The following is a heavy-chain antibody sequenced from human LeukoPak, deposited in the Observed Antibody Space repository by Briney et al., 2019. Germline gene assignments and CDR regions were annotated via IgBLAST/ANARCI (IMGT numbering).Heavy chain of an antibody. CDR1: GFTFSSYA. J-gene: IGHJ4*02. CDR3: ARDLSGNWNYGVDY. Sequence: GGSLRLSCAASGFTFSSYAMHWVRQAPGKGLEWVAVISYDGSNKYYADSVKGRFTISRDNSKNTLYLQMNSLRAEDTAVYYCARDLSGNWNYGVDYWGQGTLVTVSS. CDR2: ISYDGSNK. D-gene: IGHD1-7*01. V-gene: IGHV3-30*04.